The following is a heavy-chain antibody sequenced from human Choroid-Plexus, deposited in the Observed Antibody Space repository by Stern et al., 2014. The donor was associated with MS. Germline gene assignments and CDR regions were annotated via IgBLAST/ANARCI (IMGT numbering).Heavy chain of an antibody. CDR2: IHPNTGGE. CDR3: ARDQRGITIFGVVTDYYYLGMDV. Sequence: VQLVESGAEVKKPGASVKVSCKTSGYIFTGYYIHWVRQAPGQGLEWMVWIHPNTGGEKYAQNFQGRVTMSREPSISTAYVELSSLTSDDTAVYYCARDQRGITIFGVVTDYYYLGMDVWGQGTTVTVSS. J-gene: IGHJ6*02. V-gene: IGHV1-2*02. D-gene: IGHD3-3*01. CDR1: GYIFTGYY.